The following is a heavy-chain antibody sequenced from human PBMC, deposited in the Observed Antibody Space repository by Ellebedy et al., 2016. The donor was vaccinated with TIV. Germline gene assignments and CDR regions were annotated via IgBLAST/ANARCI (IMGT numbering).Heavy chain of an antibody. Sequence: GESLKISCAASGFTFSSYSMNWVRQAPGKGLEWVSSISSSSSHIYYADSVKGRFTISRDNSKNTLFLQMNSLRAEDTAVYYCARGRGQGGDCCPLDYWGQGTLVTVSS. CDR1: GFTFSSYS. CDR2: ISSSSSHI. V-gene: IGHV3-21*04. J-gene: IGHJ4*02. CDR3: ARGRGQGGDCCPLDY. D-gene: IGHD2-21*02.